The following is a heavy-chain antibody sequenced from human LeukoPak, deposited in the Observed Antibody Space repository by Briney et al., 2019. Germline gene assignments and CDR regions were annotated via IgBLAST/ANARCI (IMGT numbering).Heavy chain of an antibody. CDR1: GFTFSNAW. Sequence: GGSLRLSCAASGFTFSNAWMSWVRQAPGKGLEWVSGINWNGGSTGYADSVKGRFTISRDNAKNSLYLQMNSLRAEDTALYYCARDTGDSGSYYDYWGQGTLVTVSS. CDR2: INWNGGST. V-gene: IGHV3-20*04. CDR3: ARDTGDSGSYYDY. J-gene: IGHJ4*02. D-gene: IGHD1-26*01.